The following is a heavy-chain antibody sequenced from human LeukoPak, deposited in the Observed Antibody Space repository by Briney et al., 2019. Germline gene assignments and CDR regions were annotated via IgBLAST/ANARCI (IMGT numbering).Heavy chain of an antibody. V-gene: IGHV1-2*02. CDR2: INPNSGGT. Sequence: ASVKVSFKASGYTFTGYYMHWVRQAPGQGLEWMGWINPNSGGTNYAQNFQGRVTMTRDTSISTAYMELSRLRSDDTAVYFCAREGSDSTRLPIWGQGTLVTVSS. CDR3: AREGSDSTRLPI. J-gene: IGHJ3*02. CDR1: GYTFTGYY. D-gene: IGHD2-2*01.